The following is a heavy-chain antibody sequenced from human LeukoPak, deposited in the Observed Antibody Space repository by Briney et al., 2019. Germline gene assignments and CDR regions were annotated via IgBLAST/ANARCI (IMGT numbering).Heavy chain of an antibody. V-gene: IGHV3-21*01. CDR1: GFTFSSYS. J-gene: IGHJ6*02. CDR2: ISSSSSYI. Sequence: GSLRLSCAASGFTFSSYSMNWVRQAPGKGLEWVSSISSSSSYIYYADSVKGRFTISRDNAKNSLYLQMNSLRAEDTAVYYCARRPPYYYYYGMDVWGQGTTVTVSS. CDR3: ARRPPYYYYYGMDV.